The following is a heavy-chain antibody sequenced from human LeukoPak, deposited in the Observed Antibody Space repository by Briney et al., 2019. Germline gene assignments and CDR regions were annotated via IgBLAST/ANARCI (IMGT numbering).Heavy chain of an antibody. Sequence: SETLSLTCTVSGYSISSGYYWGWIRQPPGKGLEWIGSIYHRGSTYYNPSLKSRVTISVDTSKNQFSLKLSSVTAADTAVYYCARGIVVVPAAIPESPNWFDPWGQGTLVTVSS. CDR2: IYHRGST. V-gene: IGHV4-38-2*02. D-gene: IGHD2-2*02. CDR3: ARGIVVVPAAIPESPNWFDP. CDR1: GYSISSGYY. J-gene: IGHJ5*02.